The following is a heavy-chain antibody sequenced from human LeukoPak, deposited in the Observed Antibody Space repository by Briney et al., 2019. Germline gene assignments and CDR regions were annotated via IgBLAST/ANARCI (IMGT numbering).Heavy chain of an antibody. V-gene: IGHV3-33*01. J-gene: IGHJ3*02. D-gene: IGHD3-22*01. CDR1: GFTFSSYG. CDR2: IWYDGSNK. Sequence: GRSLRLSCAASGFTFSSYGMHWVRQAPGKGLEWVAVIWYDGSNKYYADSVKGLFTISRDNSKNTLYLQMNSLRAEDTAVYYCARVDYYDSSGYLSAFDIWGQGTMVTVSS. CDR3: ARVDYYDSSGYLSAFDI.